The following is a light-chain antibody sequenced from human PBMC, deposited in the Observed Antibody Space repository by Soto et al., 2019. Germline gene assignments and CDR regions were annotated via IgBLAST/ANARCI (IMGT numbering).Light chain of an antibody. CDR1: QTVFHSSYNKDF. CDR2: WAS. J-gene: IGKJ2*02. V-gene: IGKV4-1*01. CDR3: QQYYSRRT. Sequence: DIVMTQSPVSLSVSLGERATINCKSSQTVFHSSYNKDFLAWYQQKPGQPPKLLFYWASTRESGVPARFSGGGSGTDFSLTISSLQAEDVAVYYCQQYYSRRTFGQGTKLEIK.